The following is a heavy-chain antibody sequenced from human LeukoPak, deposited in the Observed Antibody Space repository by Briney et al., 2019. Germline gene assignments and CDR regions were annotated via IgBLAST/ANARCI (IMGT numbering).Heavy chain of an antibody. Sequence: GASETVSCTASVYTFTSYGITWVRLAPRQGLEWVGWSRAYNGNTNYEQMLQGRVTMTRDTSTSTVYMELRRLRSDDTAVYYCARNSLRGGYKDYWGQGTLVTVSS. V-gene: IGHV1-18*04. CDR2: SRAYNGNT. D-gene: IGHD5-24*01. CDR3: ARNSLRGGYKDY. J-gene: IGHJ4*02. CDR1: VYTFTSYG.